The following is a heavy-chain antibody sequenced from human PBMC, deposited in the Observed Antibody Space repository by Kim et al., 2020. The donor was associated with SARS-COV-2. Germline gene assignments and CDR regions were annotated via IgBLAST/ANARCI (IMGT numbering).Heavy chain of an antibody. D-gene: IGHD1-26*01. Sequence: SETLSLTCTVSGGSIRSDNYYWGWMRQPPGKGLEWIGSIYYTGTTYYNPSLSSRLTLSVDTSKNQFSLKLASVTAADSAVYYCVRLGGVGARIAPWGQGT. CDR2: IYYTGTT. V-gene: IGHV4-39*01. CDR1: GGSIRSDNYY. J-gene: IGHJ5*02. CDR3: VRLGGVGARIAP.